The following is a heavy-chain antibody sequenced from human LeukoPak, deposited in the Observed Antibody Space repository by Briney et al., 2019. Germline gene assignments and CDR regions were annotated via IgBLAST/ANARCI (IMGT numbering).Heavy chain of an antibody. J-gene: IGHJ4*02. V-gene: IGHV1-69*13. Sequence: SVKVSCKASGGTFISYAISWVRQAPGQGLEWMGGIIPIFGTANYAQKFQGRVTITADESTSTAYMELSSLRSEDTAVYYCAREGGTTVTSFDYWGQGTLVTVSS. CDR3: AREGGTTVTSFDY. CDR1: GGTFISYA. CDR2: IIPIFGTA. D-gene: IGHD4-17*01.